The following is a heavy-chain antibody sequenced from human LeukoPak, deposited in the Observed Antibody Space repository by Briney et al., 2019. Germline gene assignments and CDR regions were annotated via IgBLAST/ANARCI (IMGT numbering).Heavy chain of an antibody. CDR1: GYTFSSYY. V-gene: IGHV1-46*01. J-gene: IGHJ3*02. Sequence: ASVKVSCKASGYTFSSYYIHWVRLAPGQGLEWMGIIDPTGGDTTYAPKFQDRVTLTRDTSTSTVYLGLSSLRSDDTAVYYCARDFLVPRGAFDIWGQGTMVTVSS. D-gene: IGHD3-3*01. CDR2: IDPTGGDT. CDR3: ARDFLVPRGAFDI.